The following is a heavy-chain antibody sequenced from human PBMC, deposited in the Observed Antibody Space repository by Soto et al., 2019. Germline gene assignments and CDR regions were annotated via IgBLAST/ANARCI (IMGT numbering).Heavy chain of an antibody. J-gene: IGHJ5*02. Sequence: SETLSLTCYVHGGSLSGSAWSWIRQPPGKGLDWIVEITFMGVTTYHPSLKSRLSISAYTSKNRISLTVSSVSAAHTALYFFAMKLEASIRRGEWSSYKWFGHWGPGTRGTVAS. CDR1: GGSLSGSA. V-gene: IGHV4-34*01. D-gene: IGHD2-21*01. CDR3: AMKLEASIRRGEWSSYKWFGH. CDR2: ITFMGVT.